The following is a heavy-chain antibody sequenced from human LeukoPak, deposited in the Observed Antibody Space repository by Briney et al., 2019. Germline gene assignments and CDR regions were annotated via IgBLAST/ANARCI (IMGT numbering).Heavy chain of an antibody. D-gene: IGHD6-19*01. V-gene: IGHV3-53*01. Sequence: GGPLRHSCAACGLSVCSHYMMWVRQARGKGPAWVAVIHSGGSTYYVDSVKGRFTITRDYSKNTLYLQMTSLRAEDTAVYNCARGVSSGGWGTFDDWGQGTLVTVSS. J-gene: IGHJ4*02. CDR3: ARGVSSGGWGTFDD. CDR1: GLSVCSHY. CDR2: IHSGGST.